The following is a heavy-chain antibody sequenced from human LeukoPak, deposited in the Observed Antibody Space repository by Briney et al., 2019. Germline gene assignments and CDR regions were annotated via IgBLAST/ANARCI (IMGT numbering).Heavy chain of an antibody. J-gene: IGHJ3*02. CDR2: INPNSGGT. CDR3: ASSQLLYGDGAFDI. Sequence: ASVKVSCKASGYSFTTYAISWVRQAPGQGLEWMGWINPNSGGTNYAQKFQGRVTMTRDTSISTAYMELSRLRSDDTAVYYCASSQLLYGDGAFDIWGQGTMVTVSS. D-gene: IGHD2-2*02. V-gene: IGHV1-2*02. CDR1: GYSFTTYA.